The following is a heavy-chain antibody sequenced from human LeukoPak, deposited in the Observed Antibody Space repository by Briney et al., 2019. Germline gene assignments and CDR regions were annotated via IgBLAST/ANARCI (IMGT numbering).Heavy chain of an antibody. CDR2: IYSGGNT. V-gene: IGHV3-53*01. Sequence: GGSLRLSCAASGFTVSSNYMNWVRQAPGKGLEWVSVIYSGGNTYYADSVKGRFTISRDNSKNTLYLQMNSLRAEDTAVYYCARSYYDSSGYYYWAYYFDYWGQGTLVTVSS. J-gene: IGHJ4*02. D-gene: IGHD3-22*01. CDR3: ARSYYDSSGYYYWAYYFDY. CDR1: GFTVSSNY.